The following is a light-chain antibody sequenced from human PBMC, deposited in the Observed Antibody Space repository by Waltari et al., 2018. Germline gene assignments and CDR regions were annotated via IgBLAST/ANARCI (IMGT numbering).Light chain of an antibody. CDR3: QVWDANTDPGV. CDR2: YDN. CDR1: NIESKS. V-gene: IGLV3-21*01. Sequence: SYVLTQPPSVSVAPGETARITCGGNNIESKSVHWYRQRPGQAPVVVISYDNDRAAGIPGRFAGSNSGNTATLTLSRVEAGDEADYYCQVWDANTDPGVFGTGTEVTVL. J-gene: IGLJ1*01.